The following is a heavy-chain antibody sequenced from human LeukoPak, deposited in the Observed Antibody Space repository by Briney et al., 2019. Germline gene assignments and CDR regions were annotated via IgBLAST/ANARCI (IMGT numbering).Heavy chain of an antibody. V-gene: IGHV1-69*13. CDR3: ARDSGLRFLEWLSRGSAGGMPDYYYGMDV. CDR2: IIPIFGTA. Sequence: GASVKVSCKASGGTFISYAISWVRQATGQGLEWMGGIIPIFGTANYAQKFQGRVTITADESTSTAYMELSSLRSEDTAVYYCARDSGLRFLEWLSRGSAGGMPDYYYGMDVWGQGTTVTVSS. J-gene: IGHJ6*02. D-gene: IGHD3-3*01. CDR1: GGTFISYA.